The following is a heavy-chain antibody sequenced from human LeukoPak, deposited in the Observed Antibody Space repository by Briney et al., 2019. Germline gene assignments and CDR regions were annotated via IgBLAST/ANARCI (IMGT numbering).Heavy chain of an antibody. CDR3: ARGGDRGSSSYFDY. D-gene: IGHD6-13*01. CDR2: MNPNSGNT. V-gene: IGHV1-8*03. Sequence: ASVKVSCKASGYTFTSYDINWVRQATGQGPEWMGWMNPNSGNTGYAQKFQGRVPITRNTSISTAYMELSSLRSEDTAVYYCARGGDRGSSSYFDYWGQGTLVTVSS. CDR1: GYTFTSYD. J-gene: IGHJ4*02.